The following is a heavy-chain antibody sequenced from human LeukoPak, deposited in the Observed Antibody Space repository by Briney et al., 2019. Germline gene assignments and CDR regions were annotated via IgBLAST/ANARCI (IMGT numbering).Heavy chain of an antibody. CDR2: ILYDGSNK. CDR1: GFTFNSYA. CDR3: AKNAPLLRYFDY. Sequence: SGGSLRRSCAASGFTFNSYAMHWVRQAPGKGLEWVAVILYDGSNKYYADSVKDRFTISRDNSKNTLYLQMNSLRAEDTAVYYCAKNAPLLRYFDYWGQGTLVTVSS. J-gene: IGHJ4*02. V-gene: IGHV3-30*18.